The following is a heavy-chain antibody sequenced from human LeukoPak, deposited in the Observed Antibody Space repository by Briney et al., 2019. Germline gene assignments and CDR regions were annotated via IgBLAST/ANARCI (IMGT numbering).Heavy chain of an antibody. CDR3: AREQDCSGGSCYRYFDY. V-gene: IGHV3-20*04. D-gene: IGHD2-15*01. CDR2: INWNGGST. J-gene: IGHJ4*02. CDR1: GFTFDDYG. Sequence: GGSLRLSCAASGFTFDDYGMSWVRQAPGKGLEWVSGINWNGGSTGYADSVKGRFTISRDNAKNSLYLQMNSLRAEDTAVYYCAREQDCSGGSCYRYFDYWGQGTLVTVSS.